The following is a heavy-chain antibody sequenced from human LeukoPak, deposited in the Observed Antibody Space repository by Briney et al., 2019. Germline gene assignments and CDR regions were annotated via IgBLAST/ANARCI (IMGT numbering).Heavy chain of an antibody. CDR2: IYSGGST. Sequence: GRSLRLSCAASGFTVSSNYMSWVRQAPGKGLEWVSVIYSGGSTYYADSVKGRFTISRDNSKNTLYLQMNSLRAEDTAVYYCARDATDYGMDVWGQGTTVTVSS. CDR1: GFTVSSNY. D-gene: IGHD4-17*01. V-gene: IGHV3-66*01. CDR3: ARDATDYGMDV. J-gene: IGHJ6*02.